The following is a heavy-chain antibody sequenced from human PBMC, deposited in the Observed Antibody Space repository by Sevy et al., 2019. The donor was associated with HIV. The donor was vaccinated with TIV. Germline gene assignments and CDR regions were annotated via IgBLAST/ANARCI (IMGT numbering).Heavy chain of an antibody. CDR1: GFTFKSYW. D-gene: IGHD4-4*01. CDR2: VKSDGRTS. V-gene: IGHV3-74*01. J-gene: IGHJ3*02. Sequence: GGSLRLSSAASGFTFKSYWMHWVRQAPGKGLVWVSRVKSDGRTSTYADSVQGRFTISRDNGNNMLYLQMNRLRGEDTAMYYCAREPESCTCSNCPTPDAFDIWGQGTMVTVSS. CDR3: AREPESCTCSNCPTPDAFDI.